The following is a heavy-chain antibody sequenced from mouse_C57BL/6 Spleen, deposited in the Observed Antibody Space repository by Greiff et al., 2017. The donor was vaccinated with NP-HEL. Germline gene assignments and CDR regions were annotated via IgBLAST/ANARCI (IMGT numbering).Heavy chain of an antibody. CDR2: IYPRSGNT. D-gene: IGHD3-2*02. Sequence: VKLQESGAELARPGASVKLSCKASGYTFTSYGISWVKQRTGQGLEWIGEIYPRSGNTYYNEKFKGKATLTADKSSSTAYMELRSLTSEDSAVYFCARSEDSSGYGPWGQGTTLTVSS. J-gene: IGHJ2*01. CDR3: ARSEDSSGYGP. CDR1: GYTFTSYG. V-gene: IGHV1-81*01.